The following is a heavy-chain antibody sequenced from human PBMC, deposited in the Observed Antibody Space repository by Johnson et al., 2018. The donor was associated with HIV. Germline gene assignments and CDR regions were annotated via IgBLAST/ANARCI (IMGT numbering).Heavy chain of an antibody. CDR2: IYSGGTT. Sequence: VQLVESGGGVVQPGRSLRLSCAASGFTFSSYAMHWVRQAPGKGLEWVSVIYSGGTTYYADSVKGRFTISRDNSKNTLYLQMNSLTAGDMAVYYCARGSVFDIWGRGTMVTVSS. CDR1: GFTFSSYA. J-gene: IGHJ3*02. CDR3: ARGSVFDI. V-gene: IGHV3-66*01. D-gene: IGHD3-3*01.